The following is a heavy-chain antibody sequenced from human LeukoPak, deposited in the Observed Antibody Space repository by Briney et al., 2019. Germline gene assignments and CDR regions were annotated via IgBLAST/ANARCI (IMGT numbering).Heavy chain of an antibody. Sequence: PGGSLRLSCAASGFTFSSNWMSWVRQAPGKGLEWVANIKQDGSEKYYVDSVKGRFTISRDNAKNSLYLQMNSLRAEDTAVYYCARVATMYYYDSSGYQPDYWGQGTLVTVSS. CDR1: GFTFSSNW. CDR3: ARVATMYYYDSSGYQPDY. J-gene: IGHJ4*02. V-gene: IGHV3-7*01. CDR2: IKQDGSEK. D-gene: IGHD3-22*01.